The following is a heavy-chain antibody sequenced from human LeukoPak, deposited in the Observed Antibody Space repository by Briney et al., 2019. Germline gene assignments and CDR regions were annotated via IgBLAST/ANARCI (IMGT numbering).Heavy chain of an antibody. V-gene: IGHV3-21*04. CDR1: GFTFSDYT. Sequence: GGSLRLSCAASGFTFSDYTMNWVRQAPGKGLEWVSSISGGSRSIYYVDSVKGRFTISRDNAKNSLYLQVNSLRAEDTAIYYCARDYFYSRGDCSVDYWGQGTLVTVSS. D-gene: IGHD2-21*02. CDR3: ARDYFYSRGDCSVDY. J-gene: IGHJ4*02. CDR2: ISGGSRSI.